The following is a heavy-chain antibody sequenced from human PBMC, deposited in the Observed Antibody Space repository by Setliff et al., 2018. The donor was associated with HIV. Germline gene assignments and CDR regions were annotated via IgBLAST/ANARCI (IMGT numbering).Heavy chain of an antibody. D-gene: IGHD3-10*01. CDR1: GGSFGTFD. CDR2: IIPLFGAP. CDR3: AKLTYFGSGSRVPKPGYFYMDV. Sequence: SVKVSCKASGGSFGTFDISWVRQAPGQGLEWVGGIIPLFGAPNYAQKFQGRVTLTTDESTSAAFMELRSLRPEDTAAYYCAKLTYFGSGSRVPKPGYFYMDVWGQGTTVTVSS. J-gene: IGHJ6*03. V-gene: IGHV1-69*05.